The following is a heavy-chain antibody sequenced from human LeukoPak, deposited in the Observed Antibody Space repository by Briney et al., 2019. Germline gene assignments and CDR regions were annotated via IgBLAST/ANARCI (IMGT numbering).Heavy chain of an antibody. CDR3: ARWNHFYDSSGYRAFDY. CDR1: GGSISSNSYY. D-gene: IGHD3-22*01. CDR2: IYYSGST. V-gene: IGHV4-39*01. J-gene: IGHJ4*02. Sequence: PSETLSLTCTVSGGSISSNSYYWGWIRQPPGKGLEGIGSIYYSGSTYYNPSLKSRVTISVDTSKNQFSLKLSSVTAADTVVYYCARWNHFYDSSGYRAFDYWGQGTLVTVSS.